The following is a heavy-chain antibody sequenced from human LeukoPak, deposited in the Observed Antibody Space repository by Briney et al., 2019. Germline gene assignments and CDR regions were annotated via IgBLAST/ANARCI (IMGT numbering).Heavy chain of an antibody. Sequence: SETLSLTCTVSGGSISSYYWSWIRQPPGKGLEWIGYIYYNGSTNYIPSLRSRLTISVDTSQNQFSLKLSSVTAADTAVYYCARRARENWYFDLWGRGTLVTVSS. CDR3: ARRARENWYFDL. J-gene: IGHJ2*01. V-gene: IGHV4-59*08. CDR1: GGSISSYY. CDR2: IYYNGST.